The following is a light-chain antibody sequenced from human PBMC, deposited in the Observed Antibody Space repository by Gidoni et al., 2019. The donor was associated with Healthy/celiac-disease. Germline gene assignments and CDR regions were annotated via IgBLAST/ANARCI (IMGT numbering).Light chain of an antibody. V-gene: IGLV3-21*02. CDR1: NIGSKS. J-gene: IGLJ2*01. CDR3: QVWDSSSDRVV. CDR2: DDS. Sequence: SSVLTQPPSVSVAPGQTARIICGGNNIGSKSVHWYQQKPGQAPVLVVYDDSDRPSGIPERFPGSNSGNTATLTISRVEAGEEADYYCQVWDSSSDRVVFGGGTKLTVL.